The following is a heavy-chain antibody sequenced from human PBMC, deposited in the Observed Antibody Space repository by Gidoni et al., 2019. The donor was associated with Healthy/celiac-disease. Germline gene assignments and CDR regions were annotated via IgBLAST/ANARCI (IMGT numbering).Heavy chain of an antibody. CDR3: AKMVARYYYDSTPSVSYFDY. D-gene: IGHD3-22*01. CDR2: ISGSGGST. Sequence: EVQLVEAGGGGVQPGGSRRLACAAAGFTVSSDAMSWVRQAPGKGLEWVSAISGSGGSTYYADSVKGRFTISSDNSKNTLYLQMNSLRAEDTAVYYCAKMVARYYYDSTPSVSYFDYWGQGTLVTVSS. J-gene: IGHJ4*02. CDR1: GFTVSSDA. V-gene: IGHV3-23*04.